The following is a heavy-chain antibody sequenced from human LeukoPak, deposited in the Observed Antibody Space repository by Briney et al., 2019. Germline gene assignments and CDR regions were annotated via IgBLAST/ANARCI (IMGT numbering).Heavy chain of an antibody. D-gene: IGHD6-19*01. CDR3: ARKGHSSGAYYFDY. J-gene: IGHJ4*02. CDR2: ISSDGGNT. V-gene: IGHV3-64*01. CDR1: GFTFSSYA. Sequence: PGGSQRLSCAASGFTFSSYAMHWVRQAPGKGLEYVSGISSDGGNTYSANSVKGRFTIFRDNSKNTLYLQMGSLRAEDMAVYYCARKGHSSGAYYFDYWGQGTLVTVSS.